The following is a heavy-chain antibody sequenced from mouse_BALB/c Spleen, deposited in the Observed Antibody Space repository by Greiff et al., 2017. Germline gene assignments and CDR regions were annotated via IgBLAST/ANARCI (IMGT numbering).Heavy chain of an antibody. CDR2: ISSGGST. V-gene: IGHV5-6-5*01. CDR1: GFTFSSYA. Sequence: EVHLVESGGGLVKPGGSLKLSCAASGFTFSSYAMSWVRQTPEKRLEWVASISSGGSTYYPDSVKGRFTISRDNARNILYLQMSSLRSEDTAMYYCARLLRLDYFDYWGQGTTLTVSS. CDR3: ARLLRLDYFDY. J-gene: IGHJ2*01. D-gene: IGHD1-2*01.